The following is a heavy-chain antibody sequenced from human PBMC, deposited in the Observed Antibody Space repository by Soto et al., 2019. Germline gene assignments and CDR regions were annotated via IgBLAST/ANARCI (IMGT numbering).Heavy chain of an antibody. D-gene: IGHD6-13*01. J-gene: IGHJ5*02. CDR1: GFTFTTHA. CDR3: AKDRIASVNRLTWFDP. CDR2: ITVSSSPT. V-gene: IGHV3-23*01. Sequence: GGSLRLSCAASGFTFTTHAMSWVRQAPGKGPEWVSTITVSSSPTYYADSVRGRFTVSRDDSKNTLYLQMNSLTAEDTATYYCAKDRIASVNRLTWFDPWGQGTLVTVSS.